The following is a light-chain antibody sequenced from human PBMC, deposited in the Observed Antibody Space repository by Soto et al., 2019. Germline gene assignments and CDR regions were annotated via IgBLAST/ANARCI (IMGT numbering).Light chain of an antibody. CDR3: QTSGSGIVV. V-gene: IGLV4-69*01. CDR1: SGHSNYA. Sequence: QPVLTQSPSASASLGASVKLTCTLSSGHSNYAIAWHQQQSEKGPRYLMKLNSDGSHSKGDGIPDRFSGSSSGAERYLTISSLQSEHEADYYCQTSGSGIVVFGGGAKLTV. CDR2: LNSDGSH. J-gene: IGLJ2*01.